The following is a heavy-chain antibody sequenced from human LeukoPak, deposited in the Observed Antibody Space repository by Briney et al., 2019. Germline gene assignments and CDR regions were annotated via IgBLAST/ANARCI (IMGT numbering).Heavy chain of an antibody. CDR3: ARLVTTRESIGIDY. Sequence: PSETLSLTCTVSGGSISSYYWSWIRQPPGKGLEWIGYIYYSGSTNYNPSLKSRVTISVDTSKNQSSLKLSSVTAADTAVYYCARLVTTRESIGIDYWGQGTLVTVSS. CDR1: GGSISSYY. J-gene: IGHJ4*02. D-gene: IGHD4-11*01. V-gene: IGHV4-59*08. CDR2: IYYSGST.